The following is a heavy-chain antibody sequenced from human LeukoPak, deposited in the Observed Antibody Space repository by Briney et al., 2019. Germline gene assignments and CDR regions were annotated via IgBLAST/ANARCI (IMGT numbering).Heavy chain of an antibody. CDR3: AKDFSSGYYITTFDY. D-gene: IGHD3-22*01. V-gene: IGHV3-23*01. CDR2: ISGSAGST. CDR1: GFTFSTYA. J-gene: IGHJ4*02. Sequence: GGSLRLSCAASGFTFSTYAMSWVRQAPGKGLEWVSTISGSAGSTYYADSVKGRFTISRDNSKNTLYLQMNSLRAEDTAVYSCAKDFSSGYYITTFDYWGQGTLVTVSS.